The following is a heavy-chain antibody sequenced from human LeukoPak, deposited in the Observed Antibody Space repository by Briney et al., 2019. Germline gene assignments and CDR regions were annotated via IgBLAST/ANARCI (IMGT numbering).Heavy chain of an antibody. J-gene: IGHJ3*02. Sequence: PGGSLRLSCAASGFTFTSYALNWVRQAPGKGLEWVSGISTGGVTTYYADSVKGRFTISRDNSKSMLYLQMNSLRAEDTAVYYCAKMTTVTGGGAFDIWGQGTMVTVSS. V-gene: IGHV3-23*01. D-gene: IGHD4-17*01. CDR3: AKMTTVTGGGAFDI. CDR2: ISTGGVTT. CDR1: GFTFTSYA.